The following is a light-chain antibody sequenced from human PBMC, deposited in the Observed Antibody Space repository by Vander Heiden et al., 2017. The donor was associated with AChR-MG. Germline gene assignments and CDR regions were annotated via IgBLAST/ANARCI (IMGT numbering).Light chain of an antibody. CDR3: AAWDDSLSGPHYV. Sequence: QSVLTQPPSASGTPGQRVTISCSGSSPNIGSNYVYWYQQLPGTAPKLLVNRNNRRPSGVPDRFSGSKSGTSASLAICGLRSEDEADYYCAAWDDSLSGPHYVFGTGTKVTVL. V-gene: IGLV1-47*01. CDR1: SPNIGSNY. J-gene: IGLJ1*01. CDR2: RNN.